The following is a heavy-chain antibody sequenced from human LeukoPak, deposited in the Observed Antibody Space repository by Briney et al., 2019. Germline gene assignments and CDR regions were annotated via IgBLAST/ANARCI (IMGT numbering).Heavy chain of an antibody. CDR2: INTNTGNP. D-gene: IGHD2-2*01. CDR3: ARDPHCSSTSCYYYYYYGMDV. V-gene: IGHV7-4-1*02. J-gene: IGHJ6*02. CDR1: GYTFTSYA. Sequence: ASVKVSCEASGYTFTSYAMNWVRQAPGQGLEWMGWINTNTGNPTYAQGFTGRFVFSLDTSVSTAYLQISSLKAEDTAVYYCARDPHCSSTSCYYYYYYGMDVWGQGTTVTVSS.